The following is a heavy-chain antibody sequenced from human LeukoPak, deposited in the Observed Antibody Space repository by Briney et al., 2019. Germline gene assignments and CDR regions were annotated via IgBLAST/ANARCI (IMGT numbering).Heavy chain of an antibody. CDR1: GGSISSGSYY. CDR2: IYTSGST. V-gene: IGHV4-61*02. D-gene: IGHD3-3*01. Sequence: PSQTLSLTCTVSGGSISSGSYYWSWIRQPAGKGLEWIGRIYTSGSTNYNPSLKSRVTISVDTSKNQSSLKLSSVTAADTAVYYCASGSYDFWSGYTPGYWGQGTLVTVSS. CDR3: ASGSYDFWSGYTPGY. J-gene: IGHJ4*02.